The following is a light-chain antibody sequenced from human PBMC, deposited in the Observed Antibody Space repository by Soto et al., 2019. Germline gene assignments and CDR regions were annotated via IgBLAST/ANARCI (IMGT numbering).Light chain of an antibody. Sequence: DIVMTQSPLSLPVTPGEPASISCRSSQSLLHSNGYNYLDWYLQKPGQSPQLLIYWGSNRASGVPDRFSGSGSGTYFTLKISRVEAEDVGVYYCMQALQTPMYTFGQGTKLEIK. CDR2: WGS. J-gene: IGKJ2*01. CDR1: QSLLHSNGYNY. V-gene: IGKV2-28*01. CDR3: MQALQTPMYT.